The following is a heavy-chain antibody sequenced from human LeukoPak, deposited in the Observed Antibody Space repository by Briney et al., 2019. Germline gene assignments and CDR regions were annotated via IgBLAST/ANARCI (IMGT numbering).Heavy chain of an antibody. V-gene: IGHV1-18*01. CDR2: ISAYNSNS. J-gene: IGHJ6*02. CDR3: ARARATAVVGLRWQKYGMDL. CDR1: GYTFTSYG. Sequence: ASVKVSCKASGYTFTSYGISWVRQAPGQGLEWMGWISAYNSNSNYAQKLQDRVTMTTDTSTSTAYMELRSLRSDDTAVYYCARARATAVVGLRWQKYGMDLWGQGTTVTVSS. D-gene: IGHD5-18*01.